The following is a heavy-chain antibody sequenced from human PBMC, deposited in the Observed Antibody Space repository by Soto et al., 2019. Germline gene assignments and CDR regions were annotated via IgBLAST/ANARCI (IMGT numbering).Heavy chain of an antibody. J-gene: IGHJ3*02. V-gene: IGHV1-69*12. CDR2: IIPIFGTA. Sequence: QVQLVQSGAEVKKPGSSVKVSCKASGGTFSSYPISWVRQAPGQGLEWMGGIIPIFGTASYAQKFQGRVTITADESTSTAYMELSSMISEDTAVYYCAREALAEGSAFDIWGQGTMVTVSS. CDR3: AREALAEGSAFDI. D-gene: IGHD2-15*01. CDR1: GGTFSSYP.